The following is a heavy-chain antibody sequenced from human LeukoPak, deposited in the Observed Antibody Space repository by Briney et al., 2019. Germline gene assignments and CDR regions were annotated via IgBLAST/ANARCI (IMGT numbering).Heavy chain of an antibody. V-gene: IGHV3-21*01. CDR1: GFTFSRYS. J-gene: IGHJ4*02. CDR2: ISSSSSFI. Sequence: KTGGSLRLSCAASGFTFSRYSMNWVRQAPGKGLEWVSSISSSSSFIYYADSVKGRFTISRDNAKNSLYLQMNSLRAEDTAVYYCARDPPLGYCSSSSCPHLDYRGQGTLVTVSS. CDR3: ARDPPLGYCSSSSCPHLDY. D-gene: IGHD2-2*01.